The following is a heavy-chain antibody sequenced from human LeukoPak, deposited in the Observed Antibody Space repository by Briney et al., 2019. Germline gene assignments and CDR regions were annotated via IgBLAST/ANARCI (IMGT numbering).Heavy chain of an antibody. Sequence: GGSLRLSCAASGFTFSSYWMHWVRQAPGKGLVWVSRINSDGSSTSYADSVKGRFIISRDNAKNTLYLQMNSLRAEDTAVYYCARGQWLPYDAFDIWGQGTMVTVSS. CDR1: GFTFSSYW. J-gene: IGHJ3*02. CDR3: ARGQWLPYDAFDI. D-gene: IGHD6-19*01. CDR2: INSDGSST. V-gene: IGHV3-74*01.